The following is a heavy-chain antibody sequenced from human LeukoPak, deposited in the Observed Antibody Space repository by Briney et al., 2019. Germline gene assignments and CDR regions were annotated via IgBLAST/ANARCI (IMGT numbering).Heavy chain of an antibody. J-gene: IGHJ5*02. Sequence: SETLSLTCTVSGGSTSSGDYYWSWIRQPPGKGLEWIGYIYSSGSTYYNPSLESRVTISVDTSKNQFSLKLSSVTAADTAVYYCAREIYSSSWYWFDPWGQGTLVTVSS. V-gene: IGHV4-30-4*08. CDR2: IYSSGST. CDR1: GGSTSSGDYY. D-gene: IGHD6-13*01. CDR3: AREIYSSSWYWFDP.